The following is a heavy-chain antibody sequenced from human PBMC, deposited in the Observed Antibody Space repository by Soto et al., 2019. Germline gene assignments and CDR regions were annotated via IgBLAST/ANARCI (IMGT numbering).Heavy chain of an antibody. J-gene: IGHJ6*02. CDR1: GYTFTSYG. V-gene: IGHV1-18*04. CDR2: ISAYNGNT. CDR3: ARDPYYDFWSGYYTSYYYYGMDV. D-gene: IGHD3-3*01. Sequence: ASVKVSCKASGYTFTSYGISWVRQAPGQGLEWMGWISAYNGNTNYAQKLQGRVTMTTDTSTSTAYMELRSLRSDDTAVYYCARDPYYDFWSGYYTSYYYYGMDVWGQGTTVTVSS.